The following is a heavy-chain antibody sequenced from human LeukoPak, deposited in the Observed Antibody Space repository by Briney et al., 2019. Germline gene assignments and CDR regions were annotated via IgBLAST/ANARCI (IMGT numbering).Heavy chain of an antibody. J-gene: IGHJ6*02. CDR1: GFSFSSNW. Sequence: PGGSLRLSCEASGFSFSSNWMSWVRQAPGKGLEWVALIKQDGSDKYYVESVKGRFTISRDNAKNSLFLQMNSLRADDTAVYYCARGNGVGVWGRGTTVTVSS. V-gene: IGHV3-7*01. CDR3: ARGNGVGV. CDR2: IKQDGSDK.